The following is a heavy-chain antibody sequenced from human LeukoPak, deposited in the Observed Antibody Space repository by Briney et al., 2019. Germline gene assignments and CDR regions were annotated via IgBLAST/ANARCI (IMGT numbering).Heavy chain of an antibody. Sequence: ASVKVSCKASGYTFTTYYIHWVRQAPGQGLEWMGMIYPRDGSTSYAQKFQGRVTVTRDTSTSTVHMELSGLRSEDTAVYYCARDQEGFDYWGQGTLVTVSS. CDR1: GYTFTTYY. J-gene: IGHJ4*02. CDR2: IYPRDGST. V-gene: IGHV1-46*01. CDR3: ARDQEGFDY.